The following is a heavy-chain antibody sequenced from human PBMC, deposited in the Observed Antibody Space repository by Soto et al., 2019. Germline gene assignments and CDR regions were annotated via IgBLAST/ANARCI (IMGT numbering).Heavy chain of an antibody. CDR2: ISGSGGST. D-gene: IGHD3-3*01. V-gene: IGHV3-23*01. J-gene: IGHJ4*02. CDR1: GFTFSSYA. Sequence: GGSLRLSCAASGFTFSSYAMSWVRQAPGKGLDWVSAISGSGGSTYYADSVKGRFTISRDNSKNTLYLQMNSLRAEDTAVYYCAKDPYYDFWSGYLGSSHDYWGQGTLVTVSS. CDR3: AKDPYYDFWSGYLGSSHDY.